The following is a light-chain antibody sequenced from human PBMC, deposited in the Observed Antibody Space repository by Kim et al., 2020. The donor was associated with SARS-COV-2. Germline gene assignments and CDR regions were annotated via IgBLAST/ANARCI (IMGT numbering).Light chain of an antibody. CDR3: QQYISYPWT. CDR2: DAS. CDR1: QSLGNL. Sequence: SVGYRVTLTSRASQSLGNLLAWYQQKPEKAPTLLIYDASTLQGGVPSRFSGSGSGTDFTLTISGLQPDDFATYYCQQYISYPWTFGRGTKVDIK. V-gene: IGKV1-5*01. J-gene: IGKJ1*01.